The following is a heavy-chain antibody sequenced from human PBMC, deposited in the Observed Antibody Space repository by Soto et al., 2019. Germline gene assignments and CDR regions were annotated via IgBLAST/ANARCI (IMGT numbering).Heavy chain of an antibody. CDR3: ARGPPNWGFDY. V-gene: IGHV1-8*01. CDR1: EYTFTSYD. CDR2: MSPNSGDT. J-gene: IGHJ4*02. D-gene: IGHD7-27*01. Sequence: QEQLVQSGAEVKKPGASVKVSCKASEYTFTSYDINWVRQATGQGLEWMGWMSPNSGDTGYAQKFQGRVTMTRDTSISTAYMELRSLRSEDTAVYYCARGPPNWGFDYWGQGTLGTGFS.